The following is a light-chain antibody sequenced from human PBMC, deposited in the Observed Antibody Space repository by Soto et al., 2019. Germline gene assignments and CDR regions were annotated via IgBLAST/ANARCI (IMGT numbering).Light chain of an antibody. J-gene: IGLJ2*01. CDR2: DVT. V-gene: IGLV2-14*03. CDR1: SSDVGEYKY. Sequence: QSALTQPASVSGSPGQSISISCTETSSDVGEYKYVSWYQQHPGTAPKLIIYDVTSRPSGVSNRFSGSKSGNTASLTISGLQAEDEADYYCSSYTSSSTLVIFGGGTKLTVL. CDR3: SSYTSSSTLVI.